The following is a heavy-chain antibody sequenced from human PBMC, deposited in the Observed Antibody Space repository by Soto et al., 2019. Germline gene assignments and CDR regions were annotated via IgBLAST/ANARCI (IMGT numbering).Heavy chain of an antibody. D-gene: IGHD5-18*01. V-gene: IGHV1-2*02. Sequence: ASVKVSCKASGYTFTGYYMHWVRQATGQGLEWMGWINPNSGGTNYAQKFQGRVTMTRDTSISTAYMELRRLRSDDTAVYYCARDMVGGYSYGLAHYYGMDVLGQGTTVTVSS. CDR3: ARDMVGGYSYGLAHYYGMDV. J-gene: IGHJ6*02. CDR2: INPNSGGT. CDR1: GYTFTGYY.